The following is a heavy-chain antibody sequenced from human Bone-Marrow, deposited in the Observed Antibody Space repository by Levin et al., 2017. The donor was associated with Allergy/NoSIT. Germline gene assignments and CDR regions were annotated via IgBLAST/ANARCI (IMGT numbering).Heavy chain of an antibody. Sequence: GASVKVSCAASGFTFSSHWMAWVRQAPGKGLEWVANIKEDGSEKYYVDSVKGRFTISRDNAKESLYLQMNSLRAEDTAVYYCARDRGYDKLDYWGQGTLVTVSS. CDR2: IKEDGSEK. CDR1: GFTFSSHW. CDR3: ARDRGYDKLDY. V-gene: IGHV3-7*01. D-gene: IGHD6-13*01. J-gene: IGHJ4*02.